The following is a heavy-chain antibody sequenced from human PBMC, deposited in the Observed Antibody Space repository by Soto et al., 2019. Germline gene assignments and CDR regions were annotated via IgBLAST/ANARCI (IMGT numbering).Heavy chain of an antibody. D-gene: IGHD2-15*01. CDR1: GGSIINGDTY. J-gene: IGHJ4*02. V-gene: IGHV4-31*03. Sequence: QVLLQESGPGLVKPSQTVSLTCTVSGGSIINGDTYLNWIRQHPEKGLEWMGYINYRGTTNYNPALKSRILISIDTSKNQFSLRLTSVTAADTAVYYCARDAPGVAPYWGQGTLVTVSS. CDR3: ARDAPGVAPY. CDR2: INYRGTT.